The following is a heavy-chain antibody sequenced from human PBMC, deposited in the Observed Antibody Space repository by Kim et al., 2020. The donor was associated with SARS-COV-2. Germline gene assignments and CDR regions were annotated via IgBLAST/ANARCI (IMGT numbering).Heavy chain of an antibody. CDR2: ISSSGSTI. Sequence: GGSLRLSCAASGFTFSDYYMSWIRQAPGKGLEWVSYISSSGSTIYYADSVKSRFTISRDNAKNSLYLQMNSLRAEDTAVYYCARRGIAVAGRGVYYYYGMDVWGQGTTVTVSS. CDR1: GFTFSDYY. CDR3: ARRGIAVAGRGVYYYYGMDV. J-gene: IGHJ6*02. V-gene: IGHV3-11*04. D-gene: IGHD6-19*01.